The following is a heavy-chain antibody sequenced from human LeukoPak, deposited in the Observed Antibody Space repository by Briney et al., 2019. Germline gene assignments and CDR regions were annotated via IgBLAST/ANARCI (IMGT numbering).Heavy chain of an antibody. CDR1: XFTXSSKY. D-gene: IGHD5-24*01. CDR3: TRVGYIDEGIDY. CDR2: IKQDGSKK. J-gene: IGHJ4*02. Sequence: GSXXLXCXAXXFTXSSKYMTWVRQAPGKGLEWVANIKQDGSKKSYVDSVKGRFTISRDNAKNSLYLQMNSLRAEDTAIYYCTRVGYIDEGIDYWGQGTLVTVSS. V-gene: IGHV3-7*04.